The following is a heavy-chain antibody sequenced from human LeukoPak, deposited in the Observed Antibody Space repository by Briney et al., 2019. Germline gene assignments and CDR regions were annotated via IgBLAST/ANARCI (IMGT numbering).Heavy chain of an antibody. CDR1: GGTFSSYA. Sequence: ASVKVSCKASGGTFSSYAISWVRQAPGQGLEWMGGIIPIFGTANYAQKFQGRVTITTDESTSTAYMELSSLRSEDTAVYYCARARSYSSSSDYYYMDVWGKGTTVTVSS. V-gene: IGHV1-69*05. J-gene: IGHJ6*03. CDR2: IIPIFGTA. D-gene: IGHD6-6*01. CDR3: ARARSYSSSSDYYYMDV.